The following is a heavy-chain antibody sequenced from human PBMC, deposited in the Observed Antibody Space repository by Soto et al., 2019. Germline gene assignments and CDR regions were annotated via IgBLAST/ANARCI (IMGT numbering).Heavy chain of an antibody. CDR2: ISSTSNIA. J-gene: IGHJ4*02. CDR1: GFTFTDYS. D-gene: IGHD4-17*01. CDR3: ASCYGDYEFPCEY. Sequence: EVQLVESGGGLVQPGGSLRLSCEGSGFTFTDYSMLWVRQVPGKGLEWVSYISSTSNIAFYVDSVEGRFTTSRDNAKNSLYLQMNSLRDEDTAVYYCASCYGDYEFPCEYWGQGTLVTVSS. V-gene: IGHV3-48*02.